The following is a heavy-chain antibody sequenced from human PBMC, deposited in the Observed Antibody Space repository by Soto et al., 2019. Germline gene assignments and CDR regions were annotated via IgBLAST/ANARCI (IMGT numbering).Heavy chain of an antibody. D-gene: IGHD1-26*01. CDR1: GYTFISYG. CDR3: ARDEPIVGGTKIDY. J-gene: IGHJ4*02. Sequence: ASVKVSCKAPGYTFISYGISWVRQAPGQGLEWMGWISGYNFNTKYAENLQDRVTMTTDTSTSTAYMELRSLRSDDTAVYYCARDEPIVGGTKIDYWGQGTLVTVSS. CDR2: ISGYNFNT. V-gene: IGHV1-18*01.